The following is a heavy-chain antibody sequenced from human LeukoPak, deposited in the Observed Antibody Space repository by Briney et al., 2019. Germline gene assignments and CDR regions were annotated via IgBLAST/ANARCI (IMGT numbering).Heavy chain of an antibody. CDR1: GFTFSSYG. V-gene: IGHV3-30*02. D-gene: IGHD6-19*01. CDR2: IRYDGSNK. J-gene: IGHJ4*02. Sequence: GGSLRLSCAASGFTFSSYGMHWVRQAPGKGLEWVAFIRYDGSNKYYADSVKGRFTISRDNSKNMVYLQMNSLRTEDTAVYYCARTREQWQVLDYWGQGTLVIVSS. CDR3: ARTREQWQVLDY.